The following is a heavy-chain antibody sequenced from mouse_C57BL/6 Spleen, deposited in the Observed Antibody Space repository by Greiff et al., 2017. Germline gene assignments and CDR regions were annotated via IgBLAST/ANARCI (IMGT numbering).Heavy chain of an antibody. Sequence: VQVVESGAELAKPGASVKLSCKASGYTFTSYWMHWVKQRPGQGLEWIGYINPSSGYTKYNQKFKDKATLTADKSSSTAYMQLSSLTYEDSAVYYCAPITTVVDGYAMDYWGQGTSVTVSS. V-gene: IGHV1-7*01. CDR3: APITTVVDGYAMDY. J-gene: IGHJ4*01. CDR2: INPSSGYT. CDR1: GYTFTSYW. D-gene: IGHD1-1*01.